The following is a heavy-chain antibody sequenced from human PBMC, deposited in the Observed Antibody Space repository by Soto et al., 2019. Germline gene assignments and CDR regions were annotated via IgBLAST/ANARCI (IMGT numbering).Heavy chain of an antibody. Sequence: QITLKESGPTLVKPTQTLTLTCTFSGFSLSTSGVGVGWIRQPPGKALEWLAVIYWDDSYHYSPSLRSRLTITKDTSKNQVVLTMTNLDPVDTATYYCAHKGYGDSTLDYWGQGTLVTVSS. CDR1: GFSLSTSGVG. V-gene: IGHV2-5*02. J-gene: IGHJ4*02. CDR3: AHKGYGDSTLDY. D-gene: IGHD4-17*01. CDR2: IYWDDSY.